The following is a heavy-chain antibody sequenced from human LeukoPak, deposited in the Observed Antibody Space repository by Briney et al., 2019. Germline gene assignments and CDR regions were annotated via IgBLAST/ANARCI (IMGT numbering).Heavy chain of an antibody. J-gene: IGHJ4*02. CDR3: ANGDYDYVWGSYRQTDY. CDR1: GFTFSSYG. CDR2: ISYDGSNK. V-gene: IGHV3-30*18. D-gene: IGHD3-16*02. Sequence: PGRSLRLSCAASGFTFSSYGMHWVRQAPGKGLEWVAVISYDGSNKYYADSVKGRFTISRDNSKNTLYLQMNSLRAEDTAVYYCANGDYDYVWGSYRQTDYWGQGTLVTVSS.